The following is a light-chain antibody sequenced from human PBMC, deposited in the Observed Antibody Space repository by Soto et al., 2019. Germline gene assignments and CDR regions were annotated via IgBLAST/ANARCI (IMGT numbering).Light chain of an antibody. CDR3: SSYAGSSSYV. V-gene: IGLV2-8*01. Sequence: QSVLTQPPSASGSPGQSVTISCTETSSDVGGYNYVSWYQHHPGKAPKLMIYEVNKRPSGVPNRFSGSRSGNTVSLTVSGLQADDEADYYCSSYAGSSSYVFGTGTKLTVL. CDR2: EVN. J-gene: IGLJ1*01. CDR1: SSDVGGYNY.